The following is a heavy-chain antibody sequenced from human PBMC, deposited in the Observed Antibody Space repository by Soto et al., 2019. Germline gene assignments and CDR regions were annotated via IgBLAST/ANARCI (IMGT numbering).Heavy chain of an antibody. CDR1: GGTFSSYA. CDR2: IVPLFRTT. J-gene: IGHJ6*02. V-gene: IGHV1-69*06. CDR3: ARGGYSSTWSNLLDRSGLDV. D-gene: IGHD6-13*01. Sequence: QVQLVQSGAEAKKPGSSVKVSCKTSGGTFSSYAISWVRQVPGEGLEWMGGIVPLFRTTNYAQKFQGRVTITADTSTYTVYMELSGVRSGDTAVYYCARGGYSSTWSNLLDRSGLDVWGQGTTVTVSS.